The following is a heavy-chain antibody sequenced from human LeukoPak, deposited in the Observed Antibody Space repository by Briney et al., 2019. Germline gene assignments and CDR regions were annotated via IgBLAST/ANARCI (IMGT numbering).Heavy chain of an antibody. Sequence: PSETLSLTCAVYGGSFSGYYWSWIRQPPGKGLEWIGSIYYSGSTYYNPSLRSRVTISVDTSKNQFSLKLSSVTAADTAVYYCARASMGIVATINYWGQGTLVTVSS. D-gene: IGHD5-12*01. CDR1: GGSFSGYY. J-gene: IGHJ4*02. CDR2: IYYSGST. V-gene: IGHV4-34*01. CDR3: ARASMGIVATINY.